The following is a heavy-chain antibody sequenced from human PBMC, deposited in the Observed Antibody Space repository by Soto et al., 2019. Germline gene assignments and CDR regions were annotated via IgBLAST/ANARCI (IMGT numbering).Heavy chain of an antibody. Sequence: ASVKVSCKASGYTFTSYDINWVRQATGQGLEWMGWMNPNSGNTGYAQKFQGRVTMTRNTSISTAYMELSSLRSEDTAVYYCALLWFGELLIRGSWFDPWGQGTLVTVSS. CDR2: MNPNSGNT. D-gene: IGHD3-10*01. CDR3: ALLWFGELLIRGSWFDP. V-gene: IGHV1-8*01. CDR1: GYTFTSYD. J-gene: IGHJ5*02.